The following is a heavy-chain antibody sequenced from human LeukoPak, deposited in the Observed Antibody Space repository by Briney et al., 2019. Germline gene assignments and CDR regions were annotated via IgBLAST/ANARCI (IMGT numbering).Heavy chain of an antibody. CDR1: GGSISNYY. Sequence: SETLSLTCSVSGGSISNYYWTWIRQLAGKGLEWIGRKYARGNSNYSPPLQSRVTMSVDTSKNQFSLKLRSVTAADTAVYYCARGRYCSADICTGGDSFDLWGQGTMVSVSS. D-gene: IGHD2-15*01. V-gene: IGHV4-4*07. CDR3: ARGRYCSADICTGGDSFDL. CDR2: KYARGNS. J-gene: IGHJ3*01.